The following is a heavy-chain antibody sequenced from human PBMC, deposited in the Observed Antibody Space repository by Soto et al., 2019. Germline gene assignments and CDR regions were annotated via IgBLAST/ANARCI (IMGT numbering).Heavy chain of an antibody. CDR2: IRGKAYGGTP. CDR1: GFNFDDYA. V-gene: IGHV3-49*03. J-gene: IGHJ4*02. D-gene: IGHD2-21*01. Sequence: GGSLRLSCTASGFNFDDYAMTWFRQAPGKGLEWIGFIRGKAYGGTPEYAASLRGRVSISTDDSKTIAYLEMNSLTTEDTAVYYCSRIDQLRWSRGFDFWGQGILVTVSS. CDR3: SRIDQLRWSRGFDF.